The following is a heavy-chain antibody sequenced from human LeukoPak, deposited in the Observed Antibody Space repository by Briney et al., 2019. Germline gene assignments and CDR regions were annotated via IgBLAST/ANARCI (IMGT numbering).Heavy chain of an antibody. V-gene: IGHV4-39*07. Sequence: SSETLSLTCTVSGGSISSSSYYWGWIRQPPGKGLEWIGEINHSGSTNYNPSLKSRVTISVDTSKNQFSLKLSSVTAADTAVYYCARASPRWFDPWGQGTLVTVSS. CDR2: INHSGST. CDR3: ARASPRWFDP. CDR1: GGSISSSSYY. J-gene: IGHJ5*02.